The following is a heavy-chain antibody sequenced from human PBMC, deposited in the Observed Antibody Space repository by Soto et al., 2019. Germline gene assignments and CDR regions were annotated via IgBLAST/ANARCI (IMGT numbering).Heavy chain of an antibody. CDR2: IIPILGIP. V-gene: IGHV1-69*02. CDR3: ARLSGGFDY. J-gene: IGHJ4*02. D-gene: IGHD2-15*01. Sequence: SVKVSCKASGGTFSTYTITWVRQAPGQGLEYMGRIIPILGIPNYAQKFQGRVTITADKSTNTAYMELSSLKSEDTAVYYCARLSGGFDYWGQGTLVTVSS. CDR1: GGTFSTYT.